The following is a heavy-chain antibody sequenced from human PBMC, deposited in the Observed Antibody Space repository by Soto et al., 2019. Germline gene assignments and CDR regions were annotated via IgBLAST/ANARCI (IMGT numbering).Heavy chain of an antibody. D-gene: IGHD3-22*01. CDR3: ARTGDSSGYYYYYYYGMDV. Sequence: SETLSLTCTGCDGSVSSGSYYWSWIRQPPGKGLEWMGYIYYSGSTNYNPSLKSRVTISVDTSKNQFSLKLSSVTAADTAVYYCARTGDSSGYYYYYYYGMDVWGQGTTVTVS. CDR1: DGSVSSGSYY. V-gene: IGHV4-61*01. J-gene: IGHJ6*02. CDR2: IYYSGST.